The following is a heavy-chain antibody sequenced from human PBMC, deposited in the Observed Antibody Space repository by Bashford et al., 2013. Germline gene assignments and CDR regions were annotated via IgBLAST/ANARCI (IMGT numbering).Heavy chain of an antibody. V-gene: IGHV4-34*01. CDR3: ASDRSSGWYYW. D-gene: IGHD6-19*01. CDR2: IHHSGST. Sequence: SETLSLTCAVYGGSFSGYYWSWIRQPPGKGLEWLGEIHHSGSTNYNPSLKSRVTISLDTSKNQFSLKLSSMTAADTAVYYCASDRSSGWYYWWGQGTLVTVSS. J-gene: IGHJ4*02. CDR1: GGSFSGYY.